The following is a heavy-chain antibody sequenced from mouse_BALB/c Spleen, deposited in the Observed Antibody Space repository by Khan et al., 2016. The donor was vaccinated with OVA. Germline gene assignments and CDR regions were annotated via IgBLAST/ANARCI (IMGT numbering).Heavy chain of an antibody. V-gene: IGHV3-2*02. CDR2: ISYSGST. CDR1: GYSITSGYG. CDR3: ARTARIKY. D-gene: IGHD1-2*01. Sequence: EVKLLESGPGLVKPSQSLSLTCTVTGYSITSGYGWNWIRQFPGNKLEWMGYISYSGSTNYNPSLKSRIPITRDTSKNQFFLQLKSVTTEDTATYYCARTARIKYWGQGTTLTVSS. J-gene: IGHJ2*01.